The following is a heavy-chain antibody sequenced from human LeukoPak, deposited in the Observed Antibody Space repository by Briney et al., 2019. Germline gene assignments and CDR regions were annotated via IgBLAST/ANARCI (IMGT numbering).Heavy chain of an antibody. Sequence: GGPLRLSCAASGFTVSSNYMSWVRQAPGKGLEWVSVIYSGGSTYYADSVKGRFSISRDNSKNTLYLQMNSLRAEDTAVYYCARDLNSYDSSASGHWGQGTLVTVSS. J-gene: IGHJ4*02. CDR3: ARDLNSYDSSASGH. D-gene: IGHD3-22*01. CDR2: IYSGGST. CDR1: GFTVSSNY. V-gene: IGHV3-53*01.